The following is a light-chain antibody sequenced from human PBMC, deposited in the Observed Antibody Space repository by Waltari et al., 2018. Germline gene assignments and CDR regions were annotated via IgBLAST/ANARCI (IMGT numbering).Light chain of an antibody. CDR2: DAA. CDR1: RDISNN. V-gene: IGKV1-33*01. CDR3: QRHDNLSYT. J-gene: IGKJ2*01. Sequence: DIQMTQSPSSLSASVGDRVTITCQASRDISNNLNWYQQKPGRAPKLLNYDAAKLETGVPSRFSGSGSGTHFTFTISNLQPEDIATYYCQRHDNLSYTFGQGTKLVIK.